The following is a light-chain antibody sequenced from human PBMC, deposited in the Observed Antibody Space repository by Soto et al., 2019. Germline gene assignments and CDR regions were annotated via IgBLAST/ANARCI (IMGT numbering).Light chain of an antibody. V-gene: IGLV2-23*01. Sequence: QSALTQPDSVSGSPGQSITISCTGTSSDLGNHNLVSWYQQYPGKAPTLIIYEAFKRPSGVSHRFSGSKSGNTASLTISGLQAEDEANYYCCSYAGRSTWVFGGGTKVTVL. CDR1: SSDLGNHNL. CDR2: EAF. CDR3: CSYAGRSTWV. J-gene: IGLJ3*02.